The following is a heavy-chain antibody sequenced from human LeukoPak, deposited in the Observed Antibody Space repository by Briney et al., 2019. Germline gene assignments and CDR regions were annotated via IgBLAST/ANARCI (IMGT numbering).Heavy chain of an antibody. Sequence: GESLKISCKGSEYSFTSYWIGGVRQMPGKGLEWMGITYPGDSDTRYSPSFQGQVTISADKSISTAYLQWNSLRASDTAMYYCARRGYCSRGERYVSHVGIWGQGTMLTVSS. V-gene: IGHV5-51*01. D-gene: IGHD2-8*02. CDR2: TYPGDSDT. CDR1: EYSFTSYW. J-gene: IGHJ3*02. CDR3: ARRGYCSRGERYVSHVGI.